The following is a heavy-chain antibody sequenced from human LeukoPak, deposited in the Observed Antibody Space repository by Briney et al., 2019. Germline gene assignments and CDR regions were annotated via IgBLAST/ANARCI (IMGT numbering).Heavy chain of an antibody. J-gene: IGHJ6*02. V-gene: IGHV3-23*01. CDR2: ISGSGGST. CDR1: GFTFSSYA. D-gene: IGHD3-3*02. Sequence: GGSLRLSCAASGFTFSSYAMSWVRQAPGKGLEWVSAISGSGGSTYYADSVKGRFTISRDNSKNTLYLQMNSLRAEDTAVYYCARDINMEPRPSDVWGQGTTVTVSS. CDR3: ARDINMEPRPSDV.